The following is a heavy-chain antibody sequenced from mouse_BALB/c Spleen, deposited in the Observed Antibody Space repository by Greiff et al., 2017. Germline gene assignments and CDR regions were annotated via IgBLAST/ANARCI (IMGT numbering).Heavy chain of an antibody. CDR1: GYTFTSYW. J-gene: IGHJ4*01. Sequence: VQLQQSGTVLARPGASVKMSCKASGYTFTSYWMHWVKQRPGQGLEWIGAIYPGNSDTSYNQKFKGKAKLTAVTSTSTAYMELSSLTNEDSAVYYCARMDYRYGRGYYYAMDYWGQGTSVTVSS. CDR2: IYPGNSDT. D-gene: IGHD2-14*01. V-gene: IGHV1-5*01. CDR3: ARMDYRYGRGYYYAMDY.